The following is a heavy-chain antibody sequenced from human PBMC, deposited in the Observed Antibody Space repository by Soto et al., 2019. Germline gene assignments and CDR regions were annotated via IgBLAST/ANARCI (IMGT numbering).Heavy chain of an antibody. V-gene: IGHV3-48*02. CDR1: VFPFSSYS. CDR3: ARGSSNWAYYFDF. CDR2: ITSSGTTV. J-gene: IGHJ4*02. D-gene: IGHD6-13*01. Sequence: GGSLRLSCAASVFPFSSYSLNWVRQAPGKGLEWVSYITSSGTTVYYADSVRGRFTISRDNAKNSLYLQMNSLRDDDTAVYYCARGSSNWAYYFDFWGQGTLVTVSS.